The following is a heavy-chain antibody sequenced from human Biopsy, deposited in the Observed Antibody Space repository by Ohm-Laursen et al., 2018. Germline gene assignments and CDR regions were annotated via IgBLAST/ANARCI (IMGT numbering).Heavy chain of an antibody. CDR2: MTPKTGKT. CDR3: ARGGYDYDY. D-gene: IGHD5-12*01. J-gene: IGHJ4*02. V-gene: IGHV1-8*01. Sequence: SVKVSCKASGYTFTDYDINWVRQASGQGLEWVGWMTPKTGKTGYTQKLQGRLTMTGDTSTSTAYMELSSLRSEDTAIYYCARGGYDYDYWGQGALVIVSP. CDR1: GYTFTDYD.